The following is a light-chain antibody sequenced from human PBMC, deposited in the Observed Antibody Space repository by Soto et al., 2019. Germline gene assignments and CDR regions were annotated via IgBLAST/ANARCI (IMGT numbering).Light chain of an antibody. CDR2: KAS. J-gene: IGKJ1*01. CDR3: QQYNSYSWT. V-gene: IGKV1-5*03. CDR1: QSISSW. Sequence: DIQMTQSPSTLSASVGDRVTITCRASQSISSWLAWYQQKPGKAPKLLIYKASSLESWVPSRFSGSGSGTECTLTISSLQPDDFATYYCQQYNSYSWTFGQGTKVEIK.